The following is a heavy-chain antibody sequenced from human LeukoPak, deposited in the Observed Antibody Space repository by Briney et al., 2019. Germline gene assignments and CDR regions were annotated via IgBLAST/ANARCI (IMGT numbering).Heavy chain of an antibody. Sequence: GGSLRLSCAASGFTFSSYTMNWVRQAPGKGLEWVSSISSRGASIYYADSVRGRFTISRDNTKNSLYLQMNSLRTEDTAVYYRARVMTVAGSESFDYWGQGTLVTVSS. V-gene: IGHV3-21*01. D-gene: IGHD6-19*01. CDR3: ARVMTVAGSESFDY. CDR2: ISSRGASI. CDR1: GFTFSSYT. J-gene: IGHJ4*02.